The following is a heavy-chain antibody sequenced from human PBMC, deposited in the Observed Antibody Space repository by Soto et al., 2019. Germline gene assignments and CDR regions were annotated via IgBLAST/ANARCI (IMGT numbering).Heavy chain of an antibody. V-gene: IGHV4-4*07. D-gene: IGHD1-1*01. CDR2: IYATGTT. Sequence: PSEILSLTCTVSGASISGFYWSWIRKSAGKGLEWIGRIYATGTTDYNPPLKSRVMMSVDTSKKQFSLKLRSVTAADTAVYYCVRDGTKTLRDWFDPWGQGISVTVSS. CDR3: VRDGTKTLRDWFDP. CDR1: GASISGFY. J-gene: IGHJ5*02.